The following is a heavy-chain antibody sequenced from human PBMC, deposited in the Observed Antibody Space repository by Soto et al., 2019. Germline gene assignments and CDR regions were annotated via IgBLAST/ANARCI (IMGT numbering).Heavy chain of an antibody. J-gene: IGHJ4*02. CDR3: AKGEYSSAWLFDY. D-gene: IGHD6-19*01. V-gene: IGHV3-23*01. Sequence: GGSLRLSCAASGFTFDRNGMSWVRQVPGKGLEWVSGISGSGGSTNYADSVKGRFTISRDNSKNMLYLQMNSLGAEDTAVYYCAKGEYSSAWLFDYWGQGTLVTVSS. CDR1: GFTFDRNG. CDR2: ISGSGGST.